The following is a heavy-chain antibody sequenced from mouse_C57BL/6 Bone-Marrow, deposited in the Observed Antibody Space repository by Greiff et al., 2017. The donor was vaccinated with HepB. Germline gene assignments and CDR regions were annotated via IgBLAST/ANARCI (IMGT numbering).Heavy chain of an antibody. V-gene: IGHV1-64*01. D-gene: IGHD1-1*01. Sequence: QVQLQQPGAELVKPGASVKLSCKASGYTFTSYWMHWVKQRPGQGLEWIGMIHPNSGSTNYNEKFKSKATLTVDKSSSTAYMQLSSLTSEDSAVYYCASPIYYYGSSYFYYAMDYWGQGTSVTVSS. CDR3: ASPIYYYGSSYFYYAMDY. CDR1: GYTFTSYW. J-gene: IGHJ4*01. CDR2: IHPNSGST.